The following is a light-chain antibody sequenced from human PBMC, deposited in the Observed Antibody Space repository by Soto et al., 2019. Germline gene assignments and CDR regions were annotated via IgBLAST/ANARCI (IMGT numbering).Light chain of an antibody. CDR3: QQSYSTLSFS. CDR1: ESISRH. J-gene: IGKJ5*01. CDR2: AAS. Sequence: DIQMTQSPSSLSASVGDRVTITCRASESISRHLNWYQQKPGKAPNLLIYAASTLQNGVPSRFSGSGSGTDFTLTISSLQPEDFATYSCQQSYSTLSFSFGQGTRLEIK. V-gene: IGKV1-39*01.